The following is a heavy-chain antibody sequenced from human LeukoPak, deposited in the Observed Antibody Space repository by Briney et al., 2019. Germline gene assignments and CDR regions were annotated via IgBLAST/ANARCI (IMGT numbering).Heavy chain of an antibody. D-gene: IGHD3-3*01. J-gene: IGHJ6*03. CDR3: ARGEGYDFWSGYYYYYMDV. CDR2: IIPIFGTA. CDR1: GSTFSSYA. V-gene: IGHV1-69*13. Sequence: SVKVSCKASGSTFSSYAISWVRQAPGQGLEWMGGIIPIFGTANYAQKFQGRVTITADESTSTAYMELSSLRSEDTAVYYCARGEGYDFWSGYYYYYMDVWGKGTTVTVSS.